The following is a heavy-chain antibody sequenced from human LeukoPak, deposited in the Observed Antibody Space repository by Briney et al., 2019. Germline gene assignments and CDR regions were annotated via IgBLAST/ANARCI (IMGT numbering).Heavy chain of an antibody. D-gene: IGHD1-26*01. Sequence: GGSLRLSCAASGFTFSSYAMHWVRQAPGKGLEWVAVISYDGSNKYYADSVKGRFTISRDNSKNTLYLQMNSLRAEDTAVYYCARDRELRRPSYYFDYWGQGTLVTVSS. CDR1: GFTFSSYA. V-gene: IGHV3-30-3*01. CDR3: ARDRELRRPSYYFDY. J-gene: IGHJ4*02. CDR2: ISYDGSNK.